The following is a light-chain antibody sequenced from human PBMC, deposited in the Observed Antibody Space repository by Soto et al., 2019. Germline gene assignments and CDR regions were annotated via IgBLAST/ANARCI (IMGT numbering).Light chain of an antibody. CDR3: QHYGPPPRWT. J-gene: IGKJ1*01. Sequence: EIVWTQCPAAVSLSPGERATGSCRISQSGSSYLAWYKKKHGQAPRLLIYGASSRATGIPDRLSGSGSGTDLSLNFCRMAPADLAVYYRQHYGPPPRWTFAIGTKVDI. V-gene: IGKV3-20*01. CDR1: QSGSSY. CDR2: GAS.